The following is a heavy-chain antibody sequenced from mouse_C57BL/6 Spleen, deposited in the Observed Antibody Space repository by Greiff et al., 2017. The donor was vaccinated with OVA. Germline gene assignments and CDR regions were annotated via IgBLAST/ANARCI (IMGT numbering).Heavy chain of an antibody. CDR1: GFTFSDYY. J-gene: IGHJ4*01. CDR3: ARLDYYAMDY. CDR2: INYDGSST. V-gene: IGHV5-16*01. Sequence: EVQLQESEGGLVQPGSSLKLSCTASGFTFSDYYMAWVRQVPEKGLEWVANINYDGSSTYYLDSLKSRFIISRDNAKNILYLQMSSLKSEDTATYYCARLDYYAMDYWGQGTSVTVSS.